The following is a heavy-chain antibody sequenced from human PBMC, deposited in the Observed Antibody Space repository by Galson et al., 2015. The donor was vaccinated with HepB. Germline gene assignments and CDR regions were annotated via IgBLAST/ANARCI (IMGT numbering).Heavy chain of an antibody. Sequence: SLRLSCAASGFTFSGSTLHWVRQAPGKGLEWVALILYDGRTKYYADSVKGRFTISGDNSKNTLYLQMNSLRAEDTAVYYCAREPGVVTAPEGGDSFDIWGQGTMVTVSS. V-gene: IGHV3-30*04. J-gene: IGHJ3*02. CDR1: GFTFSGST. CDR2: ILYDGRTK. D-gene: IGHD2-21*02. CDR3: AREPGVVTAPEGGDSFDI.